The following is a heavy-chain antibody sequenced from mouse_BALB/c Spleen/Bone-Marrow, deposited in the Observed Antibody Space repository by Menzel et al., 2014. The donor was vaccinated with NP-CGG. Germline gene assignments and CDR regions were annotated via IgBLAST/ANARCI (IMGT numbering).Heavy chain of an antibody. CDR1: GFNIKDSY. V-gene: IGHV14-3*02. J-gene: IGHJ3*01. CDR2: IDPANGNT. D-gene: IGHD1-1*01. CDR3: AGYYDGSSRFAY. Sequence: EVQVVESGAELVKPEASVKLSCTASGFNIKDSYMHWVKQRPEQGLEWIGRIDPANGNTKYDPKFQGKATITADTSSNTAYLQLSSLTSEDTAVYYCAGYYDGSSRFAYWGQGTLVTVSA.